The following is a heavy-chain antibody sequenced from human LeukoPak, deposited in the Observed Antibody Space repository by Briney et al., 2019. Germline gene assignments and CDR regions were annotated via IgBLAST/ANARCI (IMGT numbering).Heavy chain of an antibody. CDR3: ARQVTTDFDY. Sequence: SVKVSCKASGGTFSSYAISWVRQAPGQRLEWMGRIIPILDIANYAQKFQGRVTITADKSTSTAYMELSSLRSEDTAVYYCARQVTTDFDYWGQGTLVTVSS. CDR1: GGTFSSYA. V-gene: IGHV1-69*04. D-gene: IGHD4-17*01. CDR2: IIPILDIA. J-gene: IGHJ4*02.